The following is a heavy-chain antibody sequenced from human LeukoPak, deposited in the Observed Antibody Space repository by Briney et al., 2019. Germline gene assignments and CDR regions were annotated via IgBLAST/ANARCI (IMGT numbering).Heavy chain of an antibody. J-gene: IGHJ3*02. CDR2: IKQDGSER. D-gene: IGHD3-9*01. CDR3: ASSYYDSKGHAFDI. V-gene: IGHV3-7*01. CDR1: GFTFSSYG. Sequence: GGSLRLSCAASGFTFSSYGMSWVRQAPGKGLEWGANIKQDGSERYYVDSVKGRCTISRDNAKNSLYLEMNSLRVEETAVYSCASSYYDSKGHAFDIWGQGTMVTVSS.